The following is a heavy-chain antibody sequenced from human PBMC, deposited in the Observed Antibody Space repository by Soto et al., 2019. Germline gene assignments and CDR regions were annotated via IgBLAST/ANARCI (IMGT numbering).Heavy chain of an antibody. V-gene: IGHV3-21*01. CDR1: GFTFSSYS. J-gene: IGHJ6*03. CDR3: AGDERFLEWFPSRYYYYYMDV. CDR2: ISSSSSYI. Sequence: GGSLRLSCAASGFTFSSYSMNWVRQAPGKGLEWVSSISSSSSYIYYADSVKGRFTISRDNAKNSLYLQMNSLRAEDTAVYYCAGDERFLEWFPSRYYYYYMDVWGKGTTVTVSS. D-gene: IGHD3-3*01.